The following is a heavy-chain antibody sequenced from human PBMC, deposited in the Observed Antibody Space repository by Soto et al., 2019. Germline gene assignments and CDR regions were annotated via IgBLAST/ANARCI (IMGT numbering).Heavy chain of an antibody. Sequence: QVQLQESGPGLVKPSQTLSLTCTVSGGSISSGGYYWSWIRQHPGKGLEWIGDIYYSGSTYYTPSLKSRVTISVDTSKNQFSLKLSSVTAADTAVYYCARVIGLGRPFVDYWGQGTLVTVSS. J-gene: IGHJ4*02. CDR2: IYYSGST. CDR1: GGSISSGGYY. V-gene: IGHV4-31*03. CDR3: ARVIGLGRPFVDY. D-gene: IGHD3-16*01.